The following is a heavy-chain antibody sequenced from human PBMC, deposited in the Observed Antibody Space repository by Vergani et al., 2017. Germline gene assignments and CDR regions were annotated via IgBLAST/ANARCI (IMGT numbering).Heavy chain of an antibody. CDR2: VDPEDGET. CDR1: GYTFTDHS. V-gene: IGHV1-69-2*01. CDR3: ARGGDVDTAMVTGYYYGMDV. Sequence: EVQLVQSGAEVKKPGATMKISCKVSGYTFTDHSMHWVKQAPGKGLEWMGLVDPEDGETIYAEKFKGRVTIAADKSTSTAYMGLSSLRSEDTAVYYCARGGDVDTAMVTGYYYGMDVWGQGTTVTVPS. D-gene: IGHD5-18*01. J-gene: IGHJ6*02.